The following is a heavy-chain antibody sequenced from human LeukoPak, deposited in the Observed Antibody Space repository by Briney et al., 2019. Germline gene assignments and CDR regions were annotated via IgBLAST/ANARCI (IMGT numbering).Heavy chain of an antibody. D-gene: IGHD3-22*01. Sequence: ASVKVSCKASGYTFTGYYMHWVRQAPGQGLEWVGWINPNSGGTNYAQKFQGRVTMTRDTSISTAYMELSRLRSDDTAVYYCARELTTIPGITMIVVVTKGFDYWGQGTLVTVSP. V-gene: IGHV1-2*02. CDR2: INPNSGGT. J-gene: IGHJ4*02. CDR1: GYTFTGYY. CDR3: ARELTTIPGITMIVVVTKGFDY.